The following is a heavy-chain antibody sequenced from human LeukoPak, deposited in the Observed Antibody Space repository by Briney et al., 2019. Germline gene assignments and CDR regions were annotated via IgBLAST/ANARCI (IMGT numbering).Heavy chain of an antibody. Sequence: GGSLRLSCAASGFTFSAYWMHWVRQAPGKGLVWLSRINTGGNDITYADSVKGRFTISRDNAKNTLYLQMNSLRAEDTAVYYCARSPDSSGPPFDYWGQGTLVTVSS. CDR3: ARSPDSSGPPFDY. CDR2: INTGGNDI. CDR1: GFTFSAYW. D-gene: IGHD3-22*01. J-gene: IGHJ4*02. V-gene: IGHV3-74*01.